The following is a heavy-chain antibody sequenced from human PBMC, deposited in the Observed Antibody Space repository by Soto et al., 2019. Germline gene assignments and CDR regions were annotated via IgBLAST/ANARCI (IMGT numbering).Heavy chain of an antibody. Sequence: EVQLLGSGGGLVQPGGSLRLSCAASGFTFSSYAMSWVRQAPGKGLEWVSAISGSGGSTYYAGSVKGRFTISRDNAKNTLYLHKNSLRAEDTAVYYCAKDPEGWCWFDPWGQGTLVTVSS. J-gene: IGHJ5*02. CDR2: ISGSGGST. CDR3: AKDPEGWCWFDP. V-gene: IGHV3-23*01. CDR1: GFTFSSYA. D-gene: IGHD2-8*01.